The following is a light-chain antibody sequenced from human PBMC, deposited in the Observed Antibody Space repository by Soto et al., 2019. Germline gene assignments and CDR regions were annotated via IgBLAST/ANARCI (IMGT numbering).Light chain of an antibody. Sequence: DIQMTQSPSSLSASVGDRVTITCRASQGISNYLAWYQQKPGQVPKLLIYVASTLQSGVPSRFSGRGSGTDFSLSISSLQPEDVATYYFQNYNSAPITFGQGTRLEMK. CDR2: VAS. J-gene: IGKJ5*01. CDR3: QNYNSAPIT. CDR1: QGISNY. V-gene: IGKV1-27*01.